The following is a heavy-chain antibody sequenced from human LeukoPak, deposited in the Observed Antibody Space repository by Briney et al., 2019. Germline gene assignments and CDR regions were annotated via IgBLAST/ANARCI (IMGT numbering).Heavy chain of an antibody. J-gene: IGHJ3*02. D-gene: IGHD3-22*01. Sequence: SETLSLTCAVYGGSFSGYYWSWMRQPPEKGLEWIGEIYHSGSTKYNPSLKSRLTISVDTSKTQFSLKLSSVTAADTAVYYCARRESYDSRGNDAFDIWGQGTMVTVSS. CDR3: ARRESYDSRGNDAFDI. V-gene: IGHV4-34*01. CDR1: GGSFSGYY. CDR2: IYHSGST.